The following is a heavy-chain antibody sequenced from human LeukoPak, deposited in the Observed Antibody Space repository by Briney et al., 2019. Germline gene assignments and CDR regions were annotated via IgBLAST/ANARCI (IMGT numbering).Heavy chain of an antibody. CDR1: GGSIGSSSYY. CDR3: ARLHNYDFWSGYSNWFDP. J-gene: IGHJ5*02. CDR2: IYYSGST. Sequence: SETLSLTCTVSGGSIGSSSYYWGWLRQPPGKGLEWIGSIYYSGSTYYNPSLKSRVTISVDTSKNQFSLKLSSVTAADTAVYYCARLHNYDFWSGYSNWFDPWGQGTLVTVSS. D-gene: IGHD3-3*01. V-gene: IGHV4-39*01.